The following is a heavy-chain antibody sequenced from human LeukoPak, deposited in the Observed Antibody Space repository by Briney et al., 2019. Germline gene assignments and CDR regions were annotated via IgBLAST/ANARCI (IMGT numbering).Heavy chain of an antibody. CDR3: ARDGTQLGNWFDP. V-gene: IGHV4-34*09. J-gene: IGHJ5*02. CDR1: GGSFSGYY. D-gene: IGHD1-1*01. Sequence: PSETLSLTCAVYGGSFSGYYWSWIRQPPGKGLEWIGYIYYSGSTYYNPSLKSRVTISVDTSKNQFSLKLSSVTAADTAVYYCARDGTQLGNWFDPWGQGTLVTVSS. CDR2: IYYSGST.